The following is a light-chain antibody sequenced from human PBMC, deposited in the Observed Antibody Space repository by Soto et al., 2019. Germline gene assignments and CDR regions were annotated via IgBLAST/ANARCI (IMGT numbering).Light chain of an antibody. CDR1: QSISDW. CDR2: KAS. Sequence: DIQLTQSPSALSASIGDRVTITCRASQSISDWLAWYQQKPGKAPNLLIYKASSLDSAVPSRFSASGSGTEFTLTSRNLQPDDFATYYCQHYNRDSNSFGQGTKLDIK. J-gene: IGKJ2*03. V-gene: IGKV1-5*03. CDR3: QHYNRDSNS.